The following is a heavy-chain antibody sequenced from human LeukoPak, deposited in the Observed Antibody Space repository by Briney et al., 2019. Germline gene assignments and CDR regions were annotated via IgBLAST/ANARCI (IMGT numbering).Heavy chain of an antibody. CDR2: IHSGGST. Sequence: PGGSLRLSCAASGLTVSSNYMSWVRQAPGKGLEWVSVIHSGGSTYYADSVKGRFTISRDNSNNTLYLQMNSLRAEDTAVYYCARGYCSGGSCYRAPFTYWGQGTLVTVSS. CDR1: GLTVSSNY. CDR3: ARGYCSGGSCYRAPFTY. J-gene: IGHJ4*02. V-gene: IGHV3-53*01. D-gene: IGHD2-15*01.